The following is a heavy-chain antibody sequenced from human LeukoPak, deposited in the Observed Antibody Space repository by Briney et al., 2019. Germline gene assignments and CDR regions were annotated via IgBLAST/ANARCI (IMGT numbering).Heavy chain of an antibody. J-gene: IGHJ5*02. D-gene: IGHD3-3*01. CDR1: GHTFTGYY. CDR3: ARATYYDCWSGPDP. Sequence: ASVKVSCKTSGHTFTGYYMHWVLQAPGQGLEWMGWINPNSGGTNYAQKFQGRVTMTRDTSISTAYMELSRLRSDDTAVYYCARATYYDCWSGPDPWGQGTLVTVSS. V-gene: IGHV1-2*02. CDR2: INPNSGGT.